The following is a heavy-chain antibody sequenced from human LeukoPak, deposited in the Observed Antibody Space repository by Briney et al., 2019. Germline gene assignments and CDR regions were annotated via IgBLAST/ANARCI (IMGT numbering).Heavy chain of an antibody. CDR2: ISSSSSTI. V-gene: IGHV3-48*02. J-gene: IGHJ4*02. Sequence: GGSLRLSCTATGFTFSNYNMNWVRQAPGKGLEWVSYISSSSSTIYYADSVKGRFIISRDNAKNSLYLQINSLRDEDTAVYYCAREHSSSSGSVSDYWGQGTLVTVSS. CDR3: AREHSSSSGSVSDY. CDR1: GFTFSNYN. D-gene: IGHD6-6*01.